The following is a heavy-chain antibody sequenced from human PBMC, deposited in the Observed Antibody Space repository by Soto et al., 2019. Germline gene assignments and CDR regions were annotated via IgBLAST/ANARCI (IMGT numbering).Heavy chain of an antibody. Sequence: QVQLVQSGAEVKKPGAPVKVSCKASGYTFTGYYMHWVRQAPGQGLEWMGWINPNSGGTNYAQKFQGRVTMTRDTSISTAYMELSRLRSDDTAVYYCARDQQAARLPYYYYYGMDVWGQGTTVTVSS. CDR3: ARDQQAARLPYYYYYGMDV. CDR1: GYTFTGYY. D-gene: IGHD6-6*01. J-gene: IGHJ6*02. V-gene: IGHV1-2*02. CDR2: INPNSGGT.